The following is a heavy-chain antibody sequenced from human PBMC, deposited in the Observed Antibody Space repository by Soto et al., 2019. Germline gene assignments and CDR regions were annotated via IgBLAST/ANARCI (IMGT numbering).Heavy chain of an antibody. J-gene: IGHJ4*02. Sequence: SETLSLTCTVSGGSISSGDYYWSWIRQPPGKGLEWIGYIYYSGSTYNNPSLKSRLNISVNTSQNQFSLRLRSVTAADTAVSYCARVSEYSSSFYFDSWGQGTLVTVSS. V-gene: IGHV4-30-4*01. D-gene: IGHD6-6*01. CDR1: GGSISSGDYY. CDR3: ARVSEYSSSFYFDS. CDR2: IYYSGST.